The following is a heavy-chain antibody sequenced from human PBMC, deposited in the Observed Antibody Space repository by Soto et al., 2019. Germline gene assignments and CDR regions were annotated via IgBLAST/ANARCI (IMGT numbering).Heavy chain of an antibody. V-gene: IGHV4-38-2*02. CDR1: GYSITGGYY. J-gene: IGHJ5*02. CDR2: VYHNGKT. Sequence: PSETLSLTCHVSGYSITGGYYWAWVRESPGKGLEWIGSVYHNGKTYYKPSLRSRVTISVDTAKNQFSLRLTSVTAADTAVYHCATDKRVTMIGGWFDPWGQGILVTVS. D-gene: IGHD3-22*01. CDR3: ATDKRVTMIGGWFDP.